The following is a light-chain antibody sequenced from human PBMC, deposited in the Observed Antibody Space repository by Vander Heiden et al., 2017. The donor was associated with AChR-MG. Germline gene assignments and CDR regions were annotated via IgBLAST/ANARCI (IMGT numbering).Light chain of an antibody. J-gene: IGLJ2*01. CDR1: SGHSSYA. CDR2: LNSDGSH. CDR3: QTWGTGIQV. V-gene: IGLV4-69*01. Sequence: QLVLTQSPSASASLGASVKHTCPLSSGHSSYAIAWHQQQPEKGPRYLMKLNSDGSHSKGDGIPDRFSGSSSGAERYLTISSLQSEDEADYYCQTWGTGIQVFGGGTKLTVL.